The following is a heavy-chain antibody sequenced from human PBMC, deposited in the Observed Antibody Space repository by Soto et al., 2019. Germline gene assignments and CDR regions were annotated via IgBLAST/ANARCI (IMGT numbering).Heavy chain of an antibody. Sequence: GGSLRLSCAASGFTFNNYGMHWVRQAPGKGLEWVAFSSYDGSDNYYADSVKGRFTISRDKARSTLLLQVNGLRAEDTAVYYCAKDSSEGYLDHWRQGTLVTVSS. CDR1: GFTFNNYG. J-gene: IGHJ4*02. CDR3: AKDSSEGYLDH. V-gene: IGHV3-30*18. CDR2: SSYDGSDN.